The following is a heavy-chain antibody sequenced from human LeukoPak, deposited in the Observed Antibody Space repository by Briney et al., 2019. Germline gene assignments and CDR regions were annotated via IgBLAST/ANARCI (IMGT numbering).Heavy chain of an antibody. CDR2: IYYSGNT. CDR1: GGSISSYY. D-gene: IGHD3-10*01. CDR3: ARDPRYGSYYYYGMDV. Sequence: SQTLSLTCTVSGGSISSYYWNWVRQPPGKGLEWIGFIYYSGNTNYNPSLKSRVTISVDTSKNKFSLKLSSVTAADTAVYHCARDPRYGSYYYYGMDVWGQGTTVTVSS. V-gene: IGHV4-59*12. J-gene: IGHJ6*02.